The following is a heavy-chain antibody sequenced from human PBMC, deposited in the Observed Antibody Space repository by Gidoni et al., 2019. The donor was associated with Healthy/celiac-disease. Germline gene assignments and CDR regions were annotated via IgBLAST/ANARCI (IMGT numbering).Heavy chain of an antibody. CDR1: AFTFSSYG. CDR3: ARDNQWLVPFDY. Sequence: QVQLVESGGGVVQPGRSLRLSCSPSAFTFSSYGMHWVRQAPGKGLEWVAVIWYDGSNKYYADSVKGRFTISRDNSKNTLYLQMNSLRAEDTAVYYCARDNQWLVPFDYWGQGTLVTVSS. J-gene: IGHJ4*02. V-gene: IGHV3-33*01. CDR2: IWYDGSNK. D-gene: IGHD6-19*01.